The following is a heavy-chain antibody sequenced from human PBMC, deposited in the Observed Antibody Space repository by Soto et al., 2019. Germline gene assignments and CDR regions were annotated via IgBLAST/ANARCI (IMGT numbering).Heavy chain of an antibody. D-gene: IGHD2-2*02. Sequence: GGSLRLSCAASVFTFSSYSMNWVRQAPGKGLEWVSYISSSSSTIYYADSVKGRFTISRDNAKNSLYLQMNSLRDEDTAVYYCAKEDCSSTSRYTPSYYGMDVWGQGTTVTVSS. CDR3: AKEDCSSTSRYTPSYYGMDV. CDR1: VFTFSSYS. CDR2: ISSSSSTI. V-gene: IGHV3-48*02. J-gene: IGHJ6*02.